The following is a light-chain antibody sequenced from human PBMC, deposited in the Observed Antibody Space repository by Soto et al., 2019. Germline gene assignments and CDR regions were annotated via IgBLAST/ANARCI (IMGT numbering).Light chain of an antibody. Sequence: QAVVTQPPSVSGAPGQRVTISCTGSSSNIGAGYDVHWYQQLPGTAPKLLIYGNSNRPSGVPDRFSGSKSGTSASLAITGLQAEDEAVYYCQSYDSSLSGHVVFGGGTKLTVL. J-gene: IGLJ2*01. CDR2: GNS. CDR3: QSYDSSLSGHVV. V-gene: IGLV1-40*01. CDR1: SSNIGAGYD.